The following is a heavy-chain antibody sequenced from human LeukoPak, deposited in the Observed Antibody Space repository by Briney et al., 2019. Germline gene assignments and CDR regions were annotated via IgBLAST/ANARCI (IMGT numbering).Heavy chain of an antibody. Sequence: GGSLRLSCAASGFTFSSYAMSWVRQAPGKGLEWVSAIVGSGASTYYADSVKGRFTISRDNSKNTLHLQMNSLRAEDTAIYHCAKVRVVGDYNWFFDLWGPGSLVTVSS. CDR1: GFTFSSYA. CDR3: AKVRVVGDYNWFFDL. J-gene: IGHJ2*01. V-gene: IGHV3-23*01. D-gene: IGHD4-17*01. CDR2: IVGSGAST.